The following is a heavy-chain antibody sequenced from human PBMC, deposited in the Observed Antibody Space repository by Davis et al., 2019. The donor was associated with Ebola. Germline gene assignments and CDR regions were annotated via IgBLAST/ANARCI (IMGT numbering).Heavy chain of an antibody. CDR2: IYYSGTI. CDR3: ARDRPSSMRGYYYGMDV. CDR1: GGSISGYY. Sequence: MPSETLSLTCTVSGGSISGYYWTWIRQPPGKGLEWIGHIYYSGTINYNPSLKSRLSISVDTSKKQFSLKLSSVTAADTAVYYCARDRPSSMRGYYYGMDVWGQGTTVTVSS. V-gene: IGHV4-59*01. J-gene: IGHJ6*02.